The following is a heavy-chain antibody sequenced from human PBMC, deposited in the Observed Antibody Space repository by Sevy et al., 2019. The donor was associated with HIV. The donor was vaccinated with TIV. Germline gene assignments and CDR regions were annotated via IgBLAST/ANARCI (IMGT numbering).Heavy chain of an antibody. CDR2: INTNTGNP. D-gene: IGHD2-2*01. Sequence: ASVKVSCKASGYTFTSYGMNWVRQAPGQGLEWMGWINTNTGNPTYAQGFTGRFVFSLDTSVSTAYLQISSLKAADTAVYYCARTSRGIVVIPAAQHYYGMDVWGQGTTVTVSS. CDR1: GYTFTSYG. CDR3: ARTSRGIVVIPAAQHYYGMDV. V-gene: IGHV7-4-1*02. J-gene: IGHJ6*02.